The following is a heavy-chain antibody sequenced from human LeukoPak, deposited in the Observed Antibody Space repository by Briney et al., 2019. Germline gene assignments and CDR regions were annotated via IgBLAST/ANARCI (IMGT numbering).Heavy chain of an antibody. CDR3: ARGPRSIGYCSGGSCYIDY. CDR1: GGSFSGYY. CDR2: INHSGST. Sequence: SETLSLTCAVYGGSFSGYYWSWIRQPPGKGLEWIGEINHSGSTNYNPSLKSRVTTSVDTSKNQFSLKLSSVTAADTAVYYCARGPRSIGYCSGGSCYIDYWGQGTLVTVSS. J-gene: IGHJ4*02. V-gene: IGHV4-34*01. D-gene: IGHD2-15*01.